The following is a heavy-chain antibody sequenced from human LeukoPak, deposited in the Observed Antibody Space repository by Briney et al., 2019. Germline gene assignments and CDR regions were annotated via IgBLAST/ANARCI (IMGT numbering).Heavy chain of an antibody. CDR1: DASISSDY. Sequence: PSETLSLTCTVSDASISSDYWSWMRQPPGKGLEWIGYISNSGSTNYNPSLKSRLTMSVGTSKNQFSLKLTSVTAADTAIYYCARYLRIEGKYHFDYWAQGTLLTVAS. D-gene: IGHD1-26*01. CDR2: ISNSGST. CDR3: ARYLRIEGKYHFDY. J-gene: IGHJ4*02. V-gene: IGHV4-59*01.